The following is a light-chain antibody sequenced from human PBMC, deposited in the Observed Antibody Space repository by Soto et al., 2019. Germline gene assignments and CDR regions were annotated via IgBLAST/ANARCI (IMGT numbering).Light chain of an antibody. CDR2: DVR. J-gene: IGLJ2*01. Sequence: QSVLTQPASVSGSPGQSITISCTGASSDVGSYTSVSWYQHHPGKAPKLIIYDVRNRPSGLSDRFSDSKSGNTASLTISGLQAEDEADYYCSSYTTSSTVFGGGTKLTVL. V-gene: IGLV2-14*03. CDR1: SSDVGSYTS. CDR3: SSYTTSSTV.